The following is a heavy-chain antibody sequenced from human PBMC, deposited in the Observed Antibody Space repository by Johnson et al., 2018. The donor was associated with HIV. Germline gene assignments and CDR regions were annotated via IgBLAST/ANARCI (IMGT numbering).Heavy chain of an antibody. D-gene: IGHD1-7*01. CDR2: ISGSGGST. CDR3: ARVRRKNWNLGDPFDI. V-gene: IGHV3-23*04. J-gene: IGHJ3*02. Sequence: VQLVESGGGLVQPGGSLRLSCAASRFTFSTYAMGWVRQSPGKGLEWVSGISGSGGSTYYVDSVQGRFTISRDNSKNTLYLQMNSLRAEDTGVYFCARVRRKNWNLGDPFDIWGQGTLVTVSS. CDR1: RFTFSTYA.